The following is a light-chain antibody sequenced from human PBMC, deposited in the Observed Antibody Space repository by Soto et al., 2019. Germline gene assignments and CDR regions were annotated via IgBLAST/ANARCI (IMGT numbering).Light chain of an antibody. CDR2: GAS. J-gene: IGKJ1*01. CDR1: QSVSTK. Sequence: EIVMTKSPATLSVSPGERATLSCRASQSVSTKLAWYQQKPGQAPRLLIYGASTRAAGIPGRFSGSGSGTEFTLIISSLQSEDFAVYYCQQYNNWLRGTFGQGTKVEIK. V-gene: IGKV3-15*01. CDR3: QQYNNWLRGT.